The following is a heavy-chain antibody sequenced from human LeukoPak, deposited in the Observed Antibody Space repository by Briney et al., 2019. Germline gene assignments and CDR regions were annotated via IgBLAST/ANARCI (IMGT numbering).Heavy chain of an antibody. Sequence: GGSLRLSCAASGFTFSSYGMHRVRQAPGKGLEWVAVISYDGSNKYYADSVKGRFTISRDNSKNTLYLQMNSLRAEDTAVYYCAKPMKVEMATASIDYWGQGTLVTVSS. CDR2: ISYDGSNK. CDR3: AKPMKVEMATASIDY. CDR1: GFTFSSYG. V-gene: IGHV3-30*18. D-gene: IGHD5-24*01. J-gene: IGHJ4*02.